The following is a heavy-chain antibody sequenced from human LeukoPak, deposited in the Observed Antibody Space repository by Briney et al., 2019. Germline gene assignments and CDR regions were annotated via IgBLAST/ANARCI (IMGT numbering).Heavy chain of an antibody. J-gene: IGHJ4*02. Sequence: GGSLRLSCAASGFTFSTFAMSWVRQAPGKGLEWVSAISNTGGSTYYADSVKGRFTISRDNPKNTLFLQMNSLRAEDTAVYYCARNRPPDYWGQGTLVTVSS. CDR1: GFTFSTFA. V-gene: IGHV3-23*01. CDR3: ARNRPPDY. CDR2: ISNTGGST.